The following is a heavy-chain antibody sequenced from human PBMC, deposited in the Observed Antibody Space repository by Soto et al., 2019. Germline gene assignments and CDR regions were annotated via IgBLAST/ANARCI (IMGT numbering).Heavy chain of an antibody. Sequence: GGSLRLSCAAPDFTSSRYWMHWVRQAPGKGLVWVSRINSDGSGTTYADPVKGRFTISRDNAKNTLYLQMNSLRAEDTAVYYCARGRGYCSSSSCYNYGMDVWGQGTTVTVSS. CDR3: ARGRGYCSSSSCYNYGMDV. D-gene: IGHD2-2*02. J-gene: IGHJ6*02. CDR1: DFTSSRYW. CDR2: INSDGSGT. V-gene: IGHV3-74*01.